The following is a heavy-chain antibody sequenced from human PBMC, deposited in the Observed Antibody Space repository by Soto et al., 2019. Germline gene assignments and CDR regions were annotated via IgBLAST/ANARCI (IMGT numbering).Heavy chain of an antibody. V-gene: IGHV3-33*01. J-gene: IGHJ4*02. CDR3: ARSAHSGHEPSESVVPAAIFWYYFDY. CDR1: GFTFSSYG. Sequence: QVQLVESGGGVVQPGRSLRLSCAASGFTFSSYGMHWVRQAPGKGLEWVAVIWYDGSNKYYADSVKGRFTISRDNSKNTLYLQMNSLRAEDTAVYYCARSAHSGHEPSESVVPAAIFWYYFDYWGQGTLVTVSS. CDR2: IWYDGSNK. D-gene: IGHD2-2*01.